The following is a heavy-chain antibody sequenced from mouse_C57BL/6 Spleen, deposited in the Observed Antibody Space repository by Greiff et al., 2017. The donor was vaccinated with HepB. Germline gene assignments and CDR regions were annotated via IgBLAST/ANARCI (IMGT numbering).Heavy chain of an antibody. J-gene: IGHJ1*03. CDR1: GYTFTDYE. CDR3: TLRGWYFDV. D-gene: IGHD1-1*01. V-gene: IGHV1-15*01. Sequence: VQRVESGAELVRPGASVTLSCKASGYTFTDYEMHWVKQTPVHGLEWIGAIDPETGGTAYNQKFKGKAILTADKSSSTAYMELRSLTSEDSAVYYSTLRGWYFDVWGTGTTVTVSS. CDR2: IDPETGGT.